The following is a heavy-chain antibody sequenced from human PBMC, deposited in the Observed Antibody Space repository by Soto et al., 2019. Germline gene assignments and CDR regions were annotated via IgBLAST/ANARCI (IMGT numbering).Heavy chain of an antibody. J-gene: IGHJ4*02. Sequence: GGSLRLSCAASGFTFSSYAMSWVRQAPGKGLEWVSAISGSGGSTYYADSVKGRLTISRDNSKNTLYLQMNSLRAEDTAVYYCAHTSGIPGYDYSYWGQGTLVTVSS. D-gene: IGHD5-12*01. V-gene: IGHV3-23*01. CDR3: AHTSGIPGYDYSY. CDR2: ISGSGGST. CDR1: GFTFSSYA.